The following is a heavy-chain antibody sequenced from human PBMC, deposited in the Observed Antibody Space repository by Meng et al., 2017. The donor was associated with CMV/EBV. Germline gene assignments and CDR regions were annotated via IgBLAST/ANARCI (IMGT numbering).Heavy chain of an antibody. Sequence: ASVKVSCKASGYTFTSYYMHWVRQAPGQGLEWMGLINPSGGSTSYAQKFQGRVTMTRDTSTSTVYMELSSLRSEDTAVYYCARELRCSSTSCYRGNYYYYGMDVWGQGTTVTVSS. CDR3: ARELRCSSTSCYRGNYYYYGMDV. D-gene: IGHD2-2*02. J-gene: IGHJ6*02. CDR2: INPSGGST. CDR1: GYTFTSYY. V-gene: IGHV1-46*01.